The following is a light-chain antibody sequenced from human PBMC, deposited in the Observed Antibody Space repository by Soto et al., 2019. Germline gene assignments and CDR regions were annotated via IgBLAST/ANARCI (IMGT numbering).Light chain of an antibody. CDR1: HVISTS. CDR2: AAS. CDR3: QELFYSLIS. J-gene: IGKJ5*01. V-gene: IGKV1-9*01. Sequence: DKQLYMSPSFLSPKKKESVTITCRASHVISTSLAWYQVQPGTATKLLIYAASTLESGVPSRFSATVSGKEFSLTITSLQDEDFVTYYCQELFYSLISFGQGARLEIK.